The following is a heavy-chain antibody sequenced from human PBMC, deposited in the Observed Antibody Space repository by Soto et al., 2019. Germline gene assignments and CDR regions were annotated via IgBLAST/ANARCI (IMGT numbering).Heavy chain of an antibody. V-gene: IGHV4-31*03. Sequence: SETLSLTCTVSGGSISSGGYYWSWIRQHPGKGLEWIGYIYYSGSTYYNPSPKSRVTISVATSKNQFSLTLSSVTAADTAVYYCARDGYYYDSSGYSRYAFDICGQGTMITVSS. CDR3: ARDGYYYDSSGYSRYAFDI. CDR2: IYYSGST. J-gene: IGHJ3*02. D-gene: IGHD3-22*01. CDR1: GGSISSGGYY.